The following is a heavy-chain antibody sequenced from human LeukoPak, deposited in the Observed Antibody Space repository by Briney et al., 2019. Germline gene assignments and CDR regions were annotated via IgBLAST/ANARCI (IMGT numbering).Heavy chain of an antibody. CDR2: IYHSGTT. D-gene: IGHD3-9*01. J-gene: IGHJ4*02. CDR3: ASVARQYDIPY. Sequence: PSETLSLTCTVSSYSISSGYYWGWSRQPPGKGLEWIGSIYHSGTTYYHPSLKSRVTISIDTAKNQFSLRLNSVTAADTAVYYCASVARQYDIPYWGQGTLVTVPS. CDR1: SYSISSGYY. V-gene: IGHV4-38-2*02.